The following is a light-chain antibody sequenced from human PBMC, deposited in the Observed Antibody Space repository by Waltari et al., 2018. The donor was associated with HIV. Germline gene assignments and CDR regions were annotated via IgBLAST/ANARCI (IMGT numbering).Light chain of an antibody. Sequence: QSVLTQPPSVSAAPGPKVTISCSGSSSNIGNNYVSWYQQLPGTAPNLLIYDNNKRPSGIPDRFSGSKSGTSATLGITGLQTEDEADYYCGTWDSSLSAGVFGGGTKLTVL. CDR1: SSNIGNNY. J-gene: IGLJ3*02. V-gene: IGLV1-51*01. CDR3: GTWDSSLSAGV. CDR2: DNN.